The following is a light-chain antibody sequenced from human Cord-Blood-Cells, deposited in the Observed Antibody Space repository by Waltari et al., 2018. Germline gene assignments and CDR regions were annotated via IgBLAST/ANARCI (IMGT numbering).Light chain of an antibody. CDR2: AAS. CDR3: QQSYSTPFT. J-gene: IGKJ3*01. CDR1: QSISIY. Sequence: EIQMTQSPSSLSASVGDRVTITCRASQSISIYLNWYQQKPGKAPKLLIYAASSLQSGVPSRFSGSGSGTDFTLTISSLQPEDFATYYCQQSYSTPFTFGPGTKVDIK. V-gene: IGKV1-39*01.